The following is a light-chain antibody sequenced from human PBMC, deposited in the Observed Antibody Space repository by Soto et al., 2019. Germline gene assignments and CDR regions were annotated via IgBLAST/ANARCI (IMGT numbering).Light chain of an antibody. CDR3: KSYAGSNTYV. J-gene: IGLJ1*01. V-gene: IGLV1-40*01. Sequence: QSVLTQPPSVSGAPGQRVTISCAGSSSNIGASYDVHWYQQLPGTAPKVVIYGSGNRPSGVPDRFSGSKSGTSASLAIAGLQAEDEADYFCKSYAGSNTYVFGSGTKSPS. CDR1: SSNIGASYD. CDR2: GSG.